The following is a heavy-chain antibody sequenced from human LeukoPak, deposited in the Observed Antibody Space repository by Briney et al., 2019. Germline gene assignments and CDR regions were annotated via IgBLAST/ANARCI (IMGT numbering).Heavy chain of an antibody. D-gene: IGHD6-19*01. CDR1: GFTLSSYW. CDR2: ITNDGSIT. J-gene: IGHJ5*02. CDR3: ARLGVPYEIGWYNWFDP. Sequence: PGGSLRLSCAASGFTLSSYWMHWVRQAPGKGLVWVSRITNDGSITTYADSVKGRFTISRDNSKNTLYLEMNSLRAEDTAVYHCARLGVPYEIGWYNWFDPWGQGTRVTVSS. V-gene: IGHV3-74*01.